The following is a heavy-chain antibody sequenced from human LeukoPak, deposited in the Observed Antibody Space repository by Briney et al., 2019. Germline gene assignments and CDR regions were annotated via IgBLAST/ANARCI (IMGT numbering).Heavy chain of an antibody. CDR1: GYTFTSYG. D-gene: IGHD3-10*01. CDR3: ARSPPWDMVRGVILLYFDY. V-gene: IGHV1-18*01. Sequence: GASVKVSCKASGYTFTSYGISWVRQAPGQGLEWMGWISAYNGNTNYAQKLQGRVTMTTDTSTSTAYMELRSLRSDDTAVYYCARSPPWDMVRGVILLYFDYWGQGTLVTVSS. CDR2: ISAYNGNT. J-gene: IGHJ4*02.